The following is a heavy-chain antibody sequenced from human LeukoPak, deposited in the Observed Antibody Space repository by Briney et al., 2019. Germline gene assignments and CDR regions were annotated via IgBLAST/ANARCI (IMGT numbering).Heavy chain of an antibody. CDR3: ARGPRGYYDY. Sequence: GGSLRLSCVGSGFTVSSTYMTWVRQAPGKGLEWVSAIYSGGGTFYVDSVKGRFTISRDSFKNILYLQMNSLRAEDTALYYCARGPRGYYDYWGQGTLVTVSS. CDR2: IYSGGGT. V-gene: IGHV3-53*01. J-gene: IGHJ4*02. D-gene: IGHD3-10*01. CDR1: GFTVSSTY.